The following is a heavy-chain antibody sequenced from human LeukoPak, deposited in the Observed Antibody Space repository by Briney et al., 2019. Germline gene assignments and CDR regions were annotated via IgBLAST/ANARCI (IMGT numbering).Heavy chain of an antibody. V-gene: IGHV3-30*18. CDR1: GFTFSSYG. D-gene: IGHD1-1*01. Sequence: GGSLRLSCAASGFTFSSYGMHWVRQAPGKGLEWVAVISYDGSNKYYADSVEGRFTISRDNSKNTLYLQMNSLRAENTGVCYCAKSAGGNAFDIWGQGTMVTVSS. CDR2: ISYDGSNK. J-gene: IGHJ3*02. CDR3: AKSAGGNAFDI.